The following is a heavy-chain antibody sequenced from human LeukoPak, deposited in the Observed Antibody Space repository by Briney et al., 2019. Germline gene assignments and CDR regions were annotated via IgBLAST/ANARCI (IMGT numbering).Heavy chain of an antibody. Sequence: SETLSLTCAVSGGSISGSNWWSWVRQPPGKGLEWIGEIYHSGSTNYNPSLKSRVTISVDKSKNQFSLKLSSVTAADTAVYYCATLLGANCSGGSCYLNWFDPWGQGTLVTVSS. V-gene: IGHV4-4*02. CDR1: GGSISGSNW. J-gene: IGHJ5*02. D-gene: IGHD2-15*01. CDR3: ATLLGANCSGGSCYLNWFDP. CDR2: IYHSGST.